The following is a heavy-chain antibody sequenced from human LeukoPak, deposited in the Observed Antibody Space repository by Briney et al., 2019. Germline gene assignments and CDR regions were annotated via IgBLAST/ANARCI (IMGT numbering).Heavy chain of an antibody. V-gene: IGHV1-69*13. CDR3: ARGGISYYYDSSGYVVDY. Sequence: SVKVSCKASGGTFSSYAISWVRQAPGQGLEWMGGIIPIFGTANYAQKFQGRVTITAGESTSTAYMELSSLRSEDTAVYYCARGGISYYYDSSGYVVDYWGQGTLVTVSP. CDR2: IIPIFGTA. J-gene: IGHJ4*02. D-gene: IGHD3-22*01. CDR1: GGTFSSYA.